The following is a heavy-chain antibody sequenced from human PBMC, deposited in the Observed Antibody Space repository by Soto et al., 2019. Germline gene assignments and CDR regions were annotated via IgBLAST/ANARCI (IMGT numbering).Heavy chain of an antibody. J-gene: IGHJ1*01. CDR3: AKDINGDYVSSYFQH. D-gene: IGHD4-17*01. CDR2: ISGSGGST. CDR1: GFTFSSYA. Sequence: GGSLRLSCAASGFTFSSYAMSWVRQAPGKGLEWVSAISGSGGSTYYADSVKGRFTISRDNSKNTLYLQMNSLRAEDTALYYCAKDINGDYVSSYFQHWGQGTLVTVSS. V-gene: IGHV3-23*01.